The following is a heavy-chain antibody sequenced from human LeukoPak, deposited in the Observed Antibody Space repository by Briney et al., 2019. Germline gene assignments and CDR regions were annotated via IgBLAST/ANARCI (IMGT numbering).Heavy chain of an antibody. D-gene: IGHD6-13*01. V-gene: IGHV1-18*01. CDR1: GYTFTSYG. Sequence: ASVKVSCKASGYTFTSYGISWVRQAPGQGLEWMAWISAYNGNTNYAQKLQGRVTMTTDTSTSTAYMELRSLRSDDTAVYYSARVAAAGPYYYYMDVWGKGTTVTVSS. J-gene: IGHJ6*03. CDR3: ARVAAAGPYYYYMDV. CDR2: ISAYNGNT.